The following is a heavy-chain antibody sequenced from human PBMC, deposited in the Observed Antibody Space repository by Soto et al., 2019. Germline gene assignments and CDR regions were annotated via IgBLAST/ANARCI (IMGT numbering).Heavy chain of an antibody. J-gene: IGHJ4*02. CDR2: IIPIFGTA. CDR1: GGTFSSYA. V-gene: IGHV1-69*13. D-gene: IGHD2-21*02. Sequence: SVKVSCKASGGTFSSYAISWVRQAPGQGLEWMGGIIPIFGTANYAQKFQGRVTITADESTSTAYMELSSLRSEDTAVYYCARGDAYCGGDCYPTFDYWGQGTLVTVSS. CDR3: ARGDAYCGGDCYPTFDY.